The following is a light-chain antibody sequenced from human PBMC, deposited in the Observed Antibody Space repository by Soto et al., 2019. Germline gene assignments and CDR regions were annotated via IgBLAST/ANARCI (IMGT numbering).Light chain of an antibody. Sequence: VLTQRPSASGTPGQRVTISCSGSTSNIGSNTVKWYQQLPGTAPKLLIYNNDQRPSGVPDRLSGSKSGTSASLAISGLQSEDEADYYCAAWDDSLNGYVFGSGTKVTVL. CDR1: TSNIGSNT. CDR2: NND. J-gene: IGLJ1*01. CDR3: AAWDDSLNGYV. V-gene: IGLV1-44*01.